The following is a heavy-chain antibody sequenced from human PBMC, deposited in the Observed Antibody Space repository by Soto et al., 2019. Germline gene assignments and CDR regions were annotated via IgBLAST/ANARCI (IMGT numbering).Heavy chain of an antibody. CDR2: IDWDDDK. Sequence: SGPTLVNPTQTLTLTCTFSVFSLSTSGMCVSWIRQPPGKALEWLARIDWDDDKYYSTSLKTRLTISKDTSKNQVVLTMTNMDPVDTATYYCARISLPSIAAAGTYFDYWGQGTLVTVSS. CDR3: ARISLPSIAAAGTYFDY. D-gene: IGHD6-13*01. J-gene: IGHJ4*02. V-gene: IGHV2-70*11. CDR1: VFSLSTSGMC.